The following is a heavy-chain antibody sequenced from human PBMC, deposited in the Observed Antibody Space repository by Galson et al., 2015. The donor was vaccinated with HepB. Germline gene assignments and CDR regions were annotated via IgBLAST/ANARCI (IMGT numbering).Heavy chain of an antibody. V-gene: IGHV3-72*01. CDR2: ARHKADSDIA. Sequence: SLRLSRAACGFTFSAYYLDCVRRAPGKGLEWVGRARHKADSDIAEYAASAKGRFTISRDDSKNSLYLQMNNLKTEDTAVYYCARVCCSRATDAFDIWGQGTMVTVSS. CDR3: ARVCCSRATDAFDI. D-gene: IGHD2-2*01. CDR1: GFTFSAYY. J-gene: IGHJ3*02.